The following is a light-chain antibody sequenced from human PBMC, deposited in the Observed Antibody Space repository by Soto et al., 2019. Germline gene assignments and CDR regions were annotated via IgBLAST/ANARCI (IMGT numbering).Light chain of an antibody. CDR1: QGISNF. CDR2: AAS. Sequence: DIQMTQSPSSLSASVGDRVTITCRASQGISNFLAWYQQKPGKVPKLLLSAASTLQSGVPSLFSGSGAGTDFTLTSTSLQPEYVATYYCQKYSSVITFGQGTRLEIK. V-gene: IGKV1-27*01. J-gene: IGKJ5*01. CDR3: QKYSSVIT.